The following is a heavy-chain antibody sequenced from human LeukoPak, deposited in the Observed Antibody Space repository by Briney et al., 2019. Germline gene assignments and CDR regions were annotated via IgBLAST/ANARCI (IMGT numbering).Heavy chain of an antibody. D-gene: IGHD6-13*01. Sequence: GASLKISCQTSGNRFATSWIGWARQMPGKGLGWMGIIYLGESGVMYSPSFQGQVTISADKSISTAYLQWSSLKASDTAMYYCAVSSSWYWGRFGDAFDIWGQGTMVTVSS. CDR2: IYLGESGV. J-gene: IGHJ3*02. V-gene: IGHV5-51*01. CDR1: GNRFATSW. CDR3: AVSSSWYWGRFGDAFDI.